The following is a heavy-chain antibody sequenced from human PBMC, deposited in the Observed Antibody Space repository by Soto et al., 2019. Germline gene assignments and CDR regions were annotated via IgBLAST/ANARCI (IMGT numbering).Heavy chain of an antibody. D-gene: IGHD2-2*01. CDR1: GYIFSSYC. J-gene: IGHJ6*02. Sequence: ASVKVSFKASGYIFSSYCIYWVRQAPGQGLQWMGIINPGGGRTAYAQKFQGRVTLTRDMSTSTVYMELTSLTYDDTAVYYCARDVSGPGATYVMDVWGQGTTVTVSS. CDR2: INPGGGRT. CDR3: ARDVSGPGATYVMDV. V-gene: IGHV1-46*01.